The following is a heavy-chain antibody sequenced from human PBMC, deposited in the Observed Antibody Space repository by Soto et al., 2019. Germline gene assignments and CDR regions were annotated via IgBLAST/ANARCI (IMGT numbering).Heavy chain of an antibody. D-gene: IGHD2-8*01. Sequence: QSQTLSLTCAISGDSVSSNSAAWNWIRQSPSRGLEWLGRTYYRSKWYNDYAVSVKSRITINPDTSKNQFSLQLNSVTPEDTAVYYCARSMEYCTNGVCHDAFDIWGQGTMVTVSS. CDR2: TYYRSKWYN. CDR1: GDSVSSNSAA. CDR3: ARSMEYCTNGVCHDAFDI. V-gene: IGHV6-1*01. J-gene: IGHJ3*02.